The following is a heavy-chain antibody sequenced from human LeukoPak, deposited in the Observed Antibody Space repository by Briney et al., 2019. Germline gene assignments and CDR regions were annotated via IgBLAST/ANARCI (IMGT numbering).Heavy chain of an antibody. CDR2: IYCSGST. CDR3: ARDPGLLWFGELFSDYGMDV. D-gene: IGHD3-10*01. Sequence: SETLSLTCTVSGGSISSGDYYWSWIRQPPGKGLEWIGYIYCSGSTYYNPSLKSRVTISVDTSKNQFSLKLSSVTAANTAVYYCARDPGLLWFGELFSDYGMDVWGKGTTVTVSS. J-gene: IGHJ6*04. V-gene: IGHV4-30-4*01. CDR1: GGSISSGDYY.